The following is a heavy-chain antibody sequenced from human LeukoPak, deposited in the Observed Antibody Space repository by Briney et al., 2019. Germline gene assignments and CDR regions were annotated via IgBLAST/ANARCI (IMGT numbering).Heavy chain of an antibody. CDR2: VTFGGVAT. CDR3: ATSTLERASDY. J-gene: IGHJ4*02. Sequence: GGSLRLSCAASGFSFSTYAMTWVRQAPGKGLEWVSGVTFGGVATYYTDSVKGRFTISRDNSKNTLYLQMNSLRAEDTAVYYCATSTLERASDYWGQGTLVTVSS. CDR1: GFSFSTYA. D-gene: IGHD1-1*01. V-gene: IGHV3-23*01.